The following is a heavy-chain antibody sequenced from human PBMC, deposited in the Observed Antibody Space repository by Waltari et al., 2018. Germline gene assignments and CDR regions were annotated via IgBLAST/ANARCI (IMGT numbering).Heavy chain of an antibody. V-gene: IGHV3-53*01. D-gene: IGHD3-10*01. CDR3: ARLPPGDY. CDR1: GFTVSSKS. CDR2: IHSGGDS. J-gene: IGHJ4*02. Sequence: EVQLVESGGGLIQPGGSLRLSCAASGFTVSSKSMTWVRQAPGKGLEWVSVIHSGGDSYHAGSVKGRFTISRDNSKNTLYLQMNSLRAEDTAVYYCARLPPGDYWGQGTLVTVSS.